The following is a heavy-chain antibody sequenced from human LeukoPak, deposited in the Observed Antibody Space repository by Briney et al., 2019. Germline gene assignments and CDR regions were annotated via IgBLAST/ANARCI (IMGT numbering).Heavy chain of an antibody. CDR3: ARGFYDFWSGYYTYYYYYYMDV. D-gene: IGHD3-3*01. J-gene: IGHJ6*03. V-gene: IGHV3-48*04. CDR2: ISSSSSTI. CDR1: GFTFSSYS. Sequence: GGSLKLSCAASGFTFSSYSMNWVRQAPGKGLEWVSYISSSSSTIYYADSVKGRFTISRDNAKNSLYLQMNSLRAEDTAVYYCARGFYDFWSGYYTYYYYYYMDVWGKGTTVTVSS.